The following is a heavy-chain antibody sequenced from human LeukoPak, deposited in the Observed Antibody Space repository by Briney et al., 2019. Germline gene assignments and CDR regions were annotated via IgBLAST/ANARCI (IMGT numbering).Heavy chain of an antibody. D-gene: IGHD6-13*01. CDR3: ANFYSSSWYSYFDS. CDR2: ISTSGST. J-gene: IGHJ4*02. CDR1: GGSISNFY. V-gene: IGHV4-4*07. Sequence: PSETLSLTCTVSGGSISNFYWSWIRQPAGKGLEWIGRISTSGSTYYNPSLKSRVTISVDTSKNQFSLKVSSVTAADTAVYYCANFYSSSWYSYFDSWGQGTLVTVSS.